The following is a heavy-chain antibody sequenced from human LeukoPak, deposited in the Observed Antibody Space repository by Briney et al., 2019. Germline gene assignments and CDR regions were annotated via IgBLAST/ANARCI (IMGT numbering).Heavy chain of an antibody. V-gene: IGHV4-30-2*01. CDR2: IYHSGST. J-gene: IGHJ4*02. CDR3: ARAFGDYAGFSDY. CDR1: GGSISSGGYS. D-gene: IGHD4-17*01. Sequence: SETLPLTCAVSGGSISSGGYSWSWIRQPPGKGLEWIGYIYHSGSTYYNPSLKSRVTISVDTSKNQFSLKLSSVTAADTAVYYCARAFGDYAGFSDYWGQGTLVTVSS.